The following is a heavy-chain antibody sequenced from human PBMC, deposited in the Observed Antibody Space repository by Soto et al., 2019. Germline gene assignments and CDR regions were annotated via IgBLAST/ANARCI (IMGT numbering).Heavy chain of an antibody. CDR3: AQDRKHYGSGSYFHY. D-gene: IGHD3-10*01. J-gene: IGHJ4*02. Sequence: GGSLRLSCAASGFAFNIYAMSWVRQAPGKGLEWVSVISGSADSTNYADSVKGRFTISRDNSKNTVYLQMNSLRVEDTAVYYCAQDRKHYGSGSYFHYWGQGTLVTVFS. CDR1: GFAFNIYA. CDR2: ISGSADST. V-gene: IGHV3-23*01.